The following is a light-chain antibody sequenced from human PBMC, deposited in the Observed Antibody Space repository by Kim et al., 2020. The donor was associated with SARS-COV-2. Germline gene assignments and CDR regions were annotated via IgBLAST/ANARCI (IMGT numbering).Light chain of an antibody. CDR2: GDD. J-gene: IGLJ3*02. V-gene: IGLV1-44*01. Sequence: QSVLTQPPSVSGTPGQRVTISCSGSSSSIGDNPVSWYQQFPGTAPKLLIYGDDQRPSGVPDRFPGSKSGTSASLAISGLQSGDDADYFCATWDDSLYGRVFGGGTQLTVL. CDR3: ATWDDSLYGRV. CDR1: SSSIGDNP.